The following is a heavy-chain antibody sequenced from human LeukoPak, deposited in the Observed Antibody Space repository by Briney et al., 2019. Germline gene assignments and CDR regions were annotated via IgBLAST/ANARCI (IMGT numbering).Heavy chain of an antibody. D-gene: IGHD1-1*01. CDR3: ARRQPWKYYYYMDV. J-gene: IGHJ6*03. CDR2: INHSGST. CDR1: GGSFSGYY. V-gene: IGHV4-34*01. Sequence: PSETLSLTCAVYGGSFSGYYWSWIRQPPGKGLEWIGEINHSGSTNYNPSLKSRVTIPVDTSKNQFSLKLSSVTAADTAVYYCARRQPWKYYYYMDVWGKGTTVTVSS.